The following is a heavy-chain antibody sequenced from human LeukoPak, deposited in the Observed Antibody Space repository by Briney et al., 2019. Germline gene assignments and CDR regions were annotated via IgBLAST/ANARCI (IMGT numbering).Heavy chain of an antibody. CDR3: VTNGGGDSGYGNFDY. V-gene: IGHV3-9*01. Sequence: GGSLRLSCAVSGFTFDDYAMHWVRHVPGKGLEWVSGINWNSDSIGYAVGGRFTISRDNAKNSLYLQMNSLRVEDTALYYCVTNGGGDSGYGNFDYWGQGTLVTVSS. D-gene: IGHD5-12*01. J-gene: IGHJ4*02. CDR1: GFTFDDYA. CDR2: INWNSDSI.